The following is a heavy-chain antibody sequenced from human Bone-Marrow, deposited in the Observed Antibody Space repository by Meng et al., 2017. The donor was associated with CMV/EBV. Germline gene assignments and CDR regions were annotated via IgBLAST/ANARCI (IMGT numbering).Heavy chain of an antibody. V-gene: IGHV4-59*01. Sequence: GSLRLSCTVSGGSISSYYWSWIRQPPGKGLEWIGYIYYSGSTNYNPSLKSRVTISVDTSRNQFSLKLSSVTAADTAVYYCARVGEDYQFDYWGQGTLVTVSS. J-gene: IGHJ4*02. CDR1: GGSISSYY. CDR3: ARVGEDYQFDY. CDR2: IYYSGST. D-gene: IGHD3-10*01.